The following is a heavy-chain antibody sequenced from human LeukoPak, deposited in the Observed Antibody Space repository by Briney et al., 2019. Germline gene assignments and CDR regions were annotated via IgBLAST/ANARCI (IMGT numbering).Heavy chain of an antibody. Sequence: GGSLRLSCAASGFTFSNYAMSWVRQAPGKGLERVSAISGSAVSTYYADSVKGRFTISRDNSKNTLYLQMNVLRAEDTAVYYCGKGQQPPDYWGQGTLVTVSS. CDR2: ISGSAVST. CDR1: GFTFSNYA. CDR3: GKGQQPPDY. D-gene: IGHD6-13*01. V-gene: IGHV3-23*01. J-gene: IGHJ4*02.